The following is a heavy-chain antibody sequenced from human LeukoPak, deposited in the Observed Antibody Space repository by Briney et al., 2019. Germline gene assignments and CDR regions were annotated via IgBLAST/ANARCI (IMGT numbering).Heavy chain of an antibody. V-gene: IGHV3-30*03. CDR3: AILTMGATTDPFVY. J-gene: IGHJ4*02. Sequence: GGSLRLSCAASGFTFSSYSMNWVRQAPGKGLEGVTVISYDGSNKYYADSVKGRFPISRDNSKNTLYLQMNSLRAEDTAVYYCAILTMGATTDPFVYWGQGTLVTVSS. CDR2: ISYDGSNK. D-gene: IGHD1-26*01. CDR1: GFTFSSYS.